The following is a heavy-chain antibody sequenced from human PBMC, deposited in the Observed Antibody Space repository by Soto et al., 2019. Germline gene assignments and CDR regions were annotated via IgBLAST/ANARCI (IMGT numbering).Heavy chain of an antibody. CDR1: GGSVSSGDYF. CDR2: IYYSGST. CDR3: ARSPNYYYYGFDV. J-gene: IGHJ6*02. Sequence: SETLSLTCTVSGGSVSSGDYFWSWLRQSPGKRLEWIAYIYYSGSTNYNPSLKSRAIISVDTSKSQVSLTLTSMTAADAALYYCARSPNYYYYGFDVWGQGTAVTVSS. V-gene: IGHV4-61*08. D-gene: IGHD3-10*01.